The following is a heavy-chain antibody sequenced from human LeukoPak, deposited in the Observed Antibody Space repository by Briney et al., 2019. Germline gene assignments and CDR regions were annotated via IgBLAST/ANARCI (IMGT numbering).Heavy chain of an antibody. D-gene: IGHD2-15*01. CDR1: GFTFSSYG. Sequence: PGGSLRLSCAASGFTFSSYGMHWVRQAPGKGLEGVAVIAYDGSNKYYADSVKARFTISRENSKNTLYLQMNSLRAADTAVYYCAKDRVDEGYYFDYWGQGTLVTVSS. V-gene: IGHV3-30*18. CDR2: IAYDGSNK. J-gene: IGHJ4*02. CDR3: AKDRVDEGYYFDY.